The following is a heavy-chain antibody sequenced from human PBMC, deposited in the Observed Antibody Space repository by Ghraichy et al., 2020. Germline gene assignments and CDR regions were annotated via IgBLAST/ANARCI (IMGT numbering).Heavy chain of an antibody. CDR3: ARSSVWDGYTDDY. CDR2: ISYDGSNK. V-gene: IGHV3-30*01. J-gene: IGHJ4*02. D-gene: IGHD5-24*01. Sequence: GGSLRLSCAASGFTFSSYAMHWVRQAPGKGLEWVAVISYDGSNKYYADSVKGRFTISRDNSKNTLYLQMNSLRAEDTAVYYCARSSVWDGYTDDYWGQGTLVTVSS. CDR1: GFTFSSYA.